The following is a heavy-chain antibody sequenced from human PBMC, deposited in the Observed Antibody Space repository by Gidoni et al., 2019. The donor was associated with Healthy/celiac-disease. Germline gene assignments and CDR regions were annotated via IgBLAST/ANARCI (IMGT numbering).Heavy chain of an antibody. CDR3: ARARAHLTPHFDY. V-gene: IGHV1-18*01. CDR1: GYTFTSYG. CDR2: ISAYNSNT. Sequence: KASGYTFTSYGISWVRQAPGQGLEWMGWISAYNSNTNYAQKLQGRVTMTTDTSTSTAYMELRSLRSDDTAVYYCARARAHLTPHFDYWGQGTLVTVSS. J-gene: IGHJ4*02.